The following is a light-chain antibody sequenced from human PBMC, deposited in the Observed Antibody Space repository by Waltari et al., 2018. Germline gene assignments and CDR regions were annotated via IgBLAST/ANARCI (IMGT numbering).Light chain of an antibody. CDR3: QQFYKTPWT. CDR1: QSVLYSSNGKYS. V-gene: IGKV4-1*01. J-gene: IGKJ1*01. Sequence: DIVMTQSPDSLAVSLGERATINCQSSQSVLYSSNGKYSVAWYQQKPGQPPKLLLDWASTRESGVPDRFSGSGSGTDFTLTISSLQAEDVAVYYCQQFYKTPWTFGQGTKVEI. CDR2: WAS.